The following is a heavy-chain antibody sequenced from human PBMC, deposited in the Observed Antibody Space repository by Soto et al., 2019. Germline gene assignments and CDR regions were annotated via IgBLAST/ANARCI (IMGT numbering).Heavy chain of an antibody. Sequence: VETLKISCKGSVYSFTSYWIGWVRQMPGKGLEWMGIIYPGDSDTRYSPSFQGQVTISADKSISTAYLQWSSLKASDTARYYCARHEPYYDILTGYYPYYYYYGMDVWGQGTTVTVS. CDR2: IYPGDSDT. D-gene: IGHD3-9*01. V-gene: IGHV5-51*01. CDR1: VYSFTSYW. J-gene: IGHJ6*02. CDR3: ARHEPYYDILTGYYPYYYYYGMDV.